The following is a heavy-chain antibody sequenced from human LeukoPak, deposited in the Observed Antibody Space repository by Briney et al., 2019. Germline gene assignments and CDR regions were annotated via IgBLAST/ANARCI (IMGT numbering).Heavy chain of an antibody. J-gene: IGHJ4*02. CDR1: GYTFTGYY. CDR2: INPSSGGT. Sequence: ASVKVSCKASGYTFTGYYMHWVRQAPGQGLEWMGWINPSSGGTNYAQKFQGRVTMTRDTSISTAYMELSRLRSDDTAVYYCARGAYDYVWGRPVDYWGQGTLVTVSS. V-gene: IGHV1-2*02. D-gene: IGHD3-16*01. CDR3: ARGAYDYVWGRPVDY.